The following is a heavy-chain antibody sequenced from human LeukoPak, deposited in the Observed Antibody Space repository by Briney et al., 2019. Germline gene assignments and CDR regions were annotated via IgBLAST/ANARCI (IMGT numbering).Heavy chain of an antibody. J-gene: IGHJ5*02. CDR1: GDTFTKYL. D-gene: IGHD6-25*01. V-gene: IGHV1-46*01. CDR3: ARPLFCAFDNCGYRLDP. Sequence: ASVKVSCKTSGDTFTKYLIHWVRQAPGQGLEWVGTINPNGDATNYAPRLQGRLTLTQDTSTSTVYMELRGLTPDDTAVYYCARPLFCAFDNCGYRLDPWGPGTLVTVSS. CDR2: INPNGDAT.